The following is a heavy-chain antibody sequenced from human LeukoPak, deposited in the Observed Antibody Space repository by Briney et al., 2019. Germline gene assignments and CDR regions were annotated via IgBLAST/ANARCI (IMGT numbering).Heavy chain of an antibody. CDR1: GGSLSGYY. J-gene: IGHJ4*02. V-gene: IGHV4-34*01. D-gene: IGHD6-19*01. CDR2: INHSGST. Sequence: SETLSLTCAVYGGSLSGYYWSWIRQPPGKGLEWIGEINHSGSTNYKPSLKSRVTISVDTSKNQFSLKLSSVTAADTAVYYCARDVRSRWLVPRGFDYWGQGTLVTVSS. CDR3: ARDVRSRWLVPRGFDY.